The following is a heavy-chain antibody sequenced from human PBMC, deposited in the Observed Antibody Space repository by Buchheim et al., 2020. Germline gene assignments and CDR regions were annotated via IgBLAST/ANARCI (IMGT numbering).Heavy chain of an antibody. CDR1: GFTFSSYG. V-gene: IGHV3-30*18. Sequence: QVQLVESGGGVVQPGRSLRLSCAASGFTFSSYGMHWVRQAPGKGLEWVAVISYDGSNKYYADSVKGRFTISRDNSKNTLYLQMNSLRAEDTAVYYCAKEMAEITIFGVVITYYYGMDVWGQGTT. D-gene: IGHD3-3*01. CDR3: AKEMAEITIFGVVITYYYGMDV. J-gene: IGHJ6*02. CDR2: ISYDGSNK.